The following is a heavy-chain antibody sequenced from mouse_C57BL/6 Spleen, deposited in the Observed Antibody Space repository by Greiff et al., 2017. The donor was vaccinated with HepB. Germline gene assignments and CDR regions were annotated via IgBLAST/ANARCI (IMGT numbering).Heavy chain of an antibody. CDR1: GYPFTSYG. J-gene: IGHJ2*01. CDR3: AQIYYDYDAYDD. Sequence: VQLQQSGAELARPGASVKLSCKASGYPFTSYGISWVKQRTGQGLEWIGEIYPRSGNTYYNEKFKGKATLAADKSSSTAYMELRSLTSEDSAVYFCAQIYYDYDAYDDGGQGTTLTVSS. D-gene: IGHD2-4*01. V-gene: IGHV1-81*01. CDR2: IYPRSGNT.